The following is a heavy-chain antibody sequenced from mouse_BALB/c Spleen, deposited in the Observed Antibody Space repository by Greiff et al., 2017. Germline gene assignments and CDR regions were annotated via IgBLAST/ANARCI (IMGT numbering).Heavy chain of an antibody. D-gene: IGHD2-14*01. J-gene: IGHJ2*01. Sequence: EVQVVESGGGLVKPGGSLKLSCAASGFAFSSYDMSWVRQTPEKRLEWVAYISSGGGSTYYPDTVKGRFTISRDNAKNTLYLQMSSLKSEDTAMYYCARHGLYRFYFDYWGQGTTLTVSS. V-gene: IGHV5-12-1*01. CDR1: GFAFSSYD. CDR3: ARHGLYRFYFDY. CDR2: ISSGGGST.